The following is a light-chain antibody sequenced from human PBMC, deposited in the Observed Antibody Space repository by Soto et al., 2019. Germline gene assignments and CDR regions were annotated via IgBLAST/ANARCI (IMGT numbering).Light chain of an antibody. CDR2: GAS. Sequence: TQSPATLSVSPGERAALSCRASQSVSSNLAWYQQKPGQAPRLLIYGASSRATGIPDRFSGSGSGTDFTLTISRLEPEDFAVYYCQQRGNRPPWTFGQGTKVDIK. V-gene: IGKV3D-20*02. CDR1: QSVSSN. J-gene: IGKJ1*01. CDR3: QQRGNRPPWT.